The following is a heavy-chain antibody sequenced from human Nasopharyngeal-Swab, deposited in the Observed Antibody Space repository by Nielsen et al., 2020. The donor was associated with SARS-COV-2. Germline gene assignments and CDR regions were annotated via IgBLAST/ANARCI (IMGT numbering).Heavy chain of an antibody. V-gene: IGHV3-20*01. D-gene: IGHD1-26*01. Sequence: WIRQPPGKRLEWVSGINWNGGSTGYADSVKGRFTISRDNAKNSLYLQMNSLRAEDTALYHCARDKGPYIVGAEDAFDIWGQGTMVTVSS. J-gene: IGHJ3*02. CDR2: INWNGGST. CDR3: ARDKGPYIVGAEDAFDI.